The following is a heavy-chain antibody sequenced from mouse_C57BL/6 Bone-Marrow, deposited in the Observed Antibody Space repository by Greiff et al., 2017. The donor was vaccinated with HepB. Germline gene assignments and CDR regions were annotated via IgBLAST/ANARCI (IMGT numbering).Heavy chain of an antibody. Sequence: EVQLQESGPGLVKPSQSLSLTCSVTGYSITSGYYWNWIRQFPGNKLEWMGYISYDGSNNYNPSLKNRISITRDTSKNQFFLKLNSVTTEDTATYYRARGTGYDAAMDSWGQGTSVTASS. CDR1: GYSITSGYY. CDR2: ISYDGSN. CDR3: ARGTGYDAAMDS. D-gene: IGHD2-14*01. V-gene: IGHV3-6*01. J-gene: IGHJ4*01.